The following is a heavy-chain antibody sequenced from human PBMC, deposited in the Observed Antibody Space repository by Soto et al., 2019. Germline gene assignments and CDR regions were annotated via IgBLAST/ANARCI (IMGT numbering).Heavy chain of an antibody. J-gene: IGHJ4*02. CDR2: ISYSGST. V-gene: IGHV4-31*03. CDR1: GGSISSVGYF. D-gene: IGHD6-25*01. Sequence: QVQLESSGPGLVKPSQTLSLTCTVSGGSISSVGYFWPWIRQHPAKGLEWIGHISYSGSTYFIPSLRSRLSMSVDTSKNQFSLNLTSVTVADTALYYCARLNSGWHQTFDSWGQGTLVTVSS. CDR3: ARLNSGWHQTFDS.